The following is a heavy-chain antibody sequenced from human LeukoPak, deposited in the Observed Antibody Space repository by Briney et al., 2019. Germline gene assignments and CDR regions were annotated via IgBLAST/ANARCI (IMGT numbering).Heavy chain of an antibody. J-gene: IGHJ4*02. V-gene: IGHV3-43*02. CDR2: ISGDGGST. CDR3: AKESGKFDD. CDR1: GLTFDDYA. Sequence: PGGSLRLSCVASGLTFDDYAMHWVRQAPGKSLEWVSLISGDGGSTFYADSVKGRFSISRDNSKNSLYLQMNSLRTEDTAMYYCAKESGKFDDWGQGTLVAVSS.